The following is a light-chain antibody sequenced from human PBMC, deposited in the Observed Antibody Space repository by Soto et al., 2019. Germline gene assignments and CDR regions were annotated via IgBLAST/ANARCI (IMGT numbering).Light chain of an antibody. J-gene: IGLJ2*01. V-gene: IGLV2-8*01. CDR1: SSDVGAYNY. Sequence: QSALTQPPSASGSPGQSVTISCTGTSSDVGAYNYVSWYQQHPGKAPKLMIYEVTKRPSGVPDRFSGSKSGNTASLTVSGLQAEDEADDYCAPYAGNNNFVVFGGGTKLTVL. CDR2: EVT. CDR3: APYAGNNNFVV.